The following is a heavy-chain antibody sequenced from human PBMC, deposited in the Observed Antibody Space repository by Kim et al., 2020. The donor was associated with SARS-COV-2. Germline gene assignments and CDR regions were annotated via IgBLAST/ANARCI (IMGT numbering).Heavy chain of an antibody. CDR3: TVRDY. CDR1: GFTFSSYG. V-gene: IGHV3-30*03. J-gene: IGHJ4*02. Sequence: GRSLRLSCAASGFTFSSYGMHWVRQAPGKGLEWVAVISYDGSNKYYADSVKGRFTISRDNSKNTLYLQMNSLRAEDTAVYYCTVRDYWGQGTLVTVSS. CDR2: ISYDGSNK.